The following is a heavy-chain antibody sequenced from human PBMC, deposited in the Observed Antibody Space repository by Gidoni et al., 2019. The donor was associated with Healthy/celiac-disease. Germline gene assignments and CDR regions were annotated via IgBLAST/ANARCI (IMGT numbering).Heavy chain of an antibody. D-gene: IGHD3-10*01. V-gene: IGHV3-30*02. CDR2: NK. J-gene: IGHJ6*02. CDR3: AKDCVRTAWGPIYYGSGSYYNDTTSHCYYGMDV. Sequence: NKYYADSVKGRFTISRDNSKNTLYLQMNSLRAEDTAVYYCAKDCVRTAWGPIYYGSGSYYNDTTSHCYYGMDVWGQGTTVTVSS.